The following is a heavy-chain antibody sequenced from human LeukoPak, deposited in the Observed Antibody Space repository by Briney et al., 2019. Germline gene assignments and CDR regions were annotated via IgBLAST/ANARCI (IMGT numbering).Heavy chain of an antibody. J-gene: IGHJ4*02. D-gene: IGHD1-26*01. CDR2: FDPEDGET. V-gene: IGHV1-24*01. Sequence: GASVKVSCKVSGYTLTELSMHWVRQAPGKGLEWMGGFDPEDGETIYAQKFQGRATMTEDTSTDTAYMELSSLRSEDTAVYYCATNGARGWIYFDYWGQGTLVTVSS. CDR1: GYTLTELS. CDR3: ATNGARGWIYFDY.